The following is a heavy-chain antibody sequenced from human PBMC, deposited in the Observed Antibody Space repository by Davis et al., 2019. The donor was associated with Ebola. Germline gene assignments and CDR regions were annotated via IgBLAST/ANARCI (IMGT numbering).Heavy chain of an antibody. J-gene: IGHJ4*02. Sequence: PSETLSLTCTVSGGSISSYYWSWIRQPPGKGLEWIGEINHSGSTNYNPSLKSRVTISVDTSKNQFSLKLSSVTAADTAVYYCARVRGYSGYGLATDGEDGWGQGTLVTVSS. CDR1: GGSISSYY. V-gene: IGHV4-34*01. CDR2: INHSGST. CDR3: ARVRGYSGYGLATDGEDG. D-gene: IGHD5-12*01.